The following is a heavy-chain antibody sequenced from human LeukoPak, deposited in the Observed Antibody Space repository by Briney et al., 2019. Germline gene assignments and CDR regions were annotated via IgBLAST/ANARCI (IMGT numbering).Heavy chain of an antibody. CDR2: INHSGST. D-gene: IGHD1-14*01. V-gene: IGHV4-34*01. Sequence: PSETLSLTCAVYGGSFSGYYRSWIRQPPGKGLEWIGEINHSGSTNYNPSLKSRVTISVDTSKNQFSLKLSSVTAADTAVYYCANRMGPNTGYYFDYWGQGTLVTVSS. CDR3: ANRMGPNTGYYFDY. CDR1: GGSFSGYY. J-gene: IGHJ4*02.